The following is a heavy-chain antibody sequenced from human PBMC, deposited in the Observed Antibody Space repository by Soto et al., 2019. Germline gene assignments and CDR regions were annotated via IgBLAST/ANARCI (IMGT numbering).Heavy chain of an antibody. Sequence: EVQLVESGGGLVKPGGSLRLSCAASGFTFSSYSMNWVRQAPGKGLEWVSSISSSSSYIYYADSVKGRFTISRDNAKNSLYLQMNSLRAEDTAVYYCARVFISSSSSKYFQHWGQGTLVTVSS. CDR2: ISSSSSYI. D-gene: IGHD6-6*01. J-gene: IGHJ1*01. V-gene: IGHV3-21*01. CDR3: ARVFISSSSSKYFQH. CDR1: GFTFSSYS.